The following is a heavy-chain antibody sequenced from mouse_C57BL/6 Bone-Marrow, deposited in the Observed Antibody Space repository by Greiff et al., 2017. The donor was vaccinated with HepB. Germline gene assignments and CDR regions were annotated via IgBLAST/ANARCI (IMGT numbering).Heavy chain of an antibody. CDR3: ARWRNPYYAMDY. Sequence: VQLQQPGTELVKPGASVTLSCKASGYTFTSYWMHWVKQRPGQGLEWIGNINPSNGGTNYNEKFKSKTTLTVDKSSSTAYMQLSSLTSEDSAFYYCARWRNPYYAMDYWGQGTSVTVSS. V-gene: IGHV1-53*01. D-gene: IGHD2-1*01. CDR2: INPSNGGT. J-gene: IGHJ4*01. CDR1: GYTFTSYW.